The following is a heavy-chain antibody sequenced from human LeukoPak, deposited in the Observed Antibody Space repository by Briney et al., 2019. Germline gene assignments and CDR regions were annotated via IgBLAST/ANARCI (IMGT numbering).Heavy chain of an antibody. J-gene: IGHJ4*02. CDR1: GFTFSDYY. CDR3: ARERRDGCHFDY. D-gene: IGHD5-24*01. Sequence: PGGSLRLSCAASGFTFSDYYMSWIHQAPGKGLEWVSYISSSGSTIYYADSVKGRFTISRDNAKNSLYLQMNSLRAEDTAVYYCARERRDGCHFDYWGQGTLVTVSS. CDR2: ISSSGSTI. V-gene: IGHV3-11*04.